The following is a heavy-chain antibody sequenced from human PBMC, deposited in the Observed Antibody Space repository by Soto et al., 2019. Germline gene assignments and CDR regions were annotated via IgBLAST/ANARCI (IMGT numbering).Heavy chain of an antibody. J-gene: IGHJ6*02. D-gene: IGHD2-2*01. CDR2: ISSSSSYI. CDR3: SSACSTSCYLCYYYYGMDV. V-gene: IGHV3-21*01. Sequence: GGPLRLSCAASGFTISSYSRNWVRQAQGKGLEWVSSISSSSSYIYYADSVKGRFTISRDNAKTSLYLQMNSLSAEDTAVYYCSSACSTSCYLCYYYYGMDVWGQGTTVTVSS. CDR1: GFTISSYS.